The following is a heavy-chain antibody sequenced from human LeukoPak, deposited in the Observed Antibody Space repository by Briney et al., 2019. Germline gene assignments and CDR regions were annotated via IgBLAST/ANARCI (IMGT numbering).Heavy chain of an antibody. Sequence: HPGGSLRLSCAASGFTFSSYGMHWVGQAPGKGLKWISYISSSSTTIYYADSVKGRFTISRDNSKNTLYLQMNSLRAEDTAVYYCARDFAGMVVAASPGGTDYWGQGTLVTVSS. CDR1: GFTFSSYG. J-gene: IGHJ4*02. CDR3: ARDFAGMVVAASPGGTDY. V-gene: IGHV3-48*01. CDR2: ISSSSTTI. D-gene: IGHD2-15*01.